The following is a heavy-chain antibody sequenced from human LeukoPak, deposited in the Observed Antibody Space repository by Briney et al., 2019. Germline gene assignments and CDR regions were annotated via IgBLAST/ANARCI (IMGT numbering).Heavy chain of an antibody. CDR3: ARDSELVPDS. Sequence: KPSETLSLTCTVSGYSISSGYYWGWIRQPPGKGLEWIGSIYHSGSTYYNPSLKSRVTISVDTSKNQFSLKLSSVTAADTAVYYCARDSELVPDSWGQGTLVTVSS. D-gene: IGHD6-13*01. CDR1: GYSISSGYY. V-gene: IGHV4-38-2*02. J-gene: IGHJ5*02. CDR2: IYHSGST.